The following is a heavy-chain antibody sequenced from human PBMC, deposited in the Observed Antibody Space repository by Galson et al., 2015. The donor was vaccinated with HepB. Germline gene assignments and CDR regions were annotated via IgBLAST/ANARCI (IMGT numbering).Heavy chain of an antibody. CDR2: INHSGST. CDR1: GGSFSGYY. J-gene: IGHJ6*02. Sequence: LTCAVYGGSFSGYYWSWIRQPPGKGLEWIGEINHSGSTNYNPSLKSRVTISVDTSKSQFSLKLSSVTAADTAVYYCARERRWSGPYGMDVWGQGTTVTVS. V-gene: IGHV4-34*01. D-gene: IGHD3-3*01. CDR3: ARERRWSGPYGMDV.